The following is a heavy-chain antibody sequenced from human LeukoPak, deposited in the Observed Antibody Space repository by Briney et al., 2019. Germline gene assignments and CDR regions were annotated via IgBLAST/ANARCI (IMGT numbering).Heavy chain of an antibody. CDR1: GYTFTSYD. V-gene: IGHV1-8*01. CDR3: ARGITIFGVVIIYYFDY. J-gene: IGHJ4*02. Sequence: ASVKVSCKASGYTFTSYDINWVRQATGQGLEWMGWMNPNSGNTGYAQKFQGRVTMTRNTSISIAYMELSSLRSEDTAVYYCARGITIFGVVIIYYFDYWGQGTLVTVSS. CDR2: MNPNSGNT. D-gene: IGHD3-3*01.